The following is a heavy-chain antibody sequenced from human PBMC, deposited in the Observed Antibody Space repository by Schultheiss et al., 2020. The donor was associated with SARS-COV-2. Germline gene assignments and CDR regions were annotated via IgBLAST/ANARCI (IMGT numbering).Heavy chain of an antibody. D-gene: IGHD2-21*02. CDR2: IYYSGST. Sequence: SETLSLTCTVSGGSISSGGYYWSWIRQHPGKGLEWIGYIYYSGSTYYNPSLKSRVTISVDTSKNQFSLRLNSMTAADTAVYYCARDLRAEVVTAFDSWGQGTLVTVSS. CDR1: GGSISSGGYY. J-gene: IGHJ5*01. CDR3: ARDLRAEVVTAFDS. V-gene: IGHV4-31*03.